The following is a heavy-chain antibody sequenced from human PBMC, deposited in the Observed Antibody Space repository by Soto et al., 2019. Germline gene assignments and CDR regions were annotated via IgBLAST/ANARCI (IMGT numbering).Heavy chain of an antibody. CDR3: DKDAPGNGWISDY. J-gene: IGHJ4*02. Sequence: PGRSMRLSCAASGFTFSIYGMSWVRQAPGKGLEWVSTFGGGGGGTSYADFVRGRFTISRDNSKNTLYLQMNSLTAEDTAVYYWDKDAPGNGWISDYCGLGAWVTVAS. V-gene: IGHV3-23*01. CDR2: FGGGGGGT. CDR1: GFTFSIYG. D-gene: IGHD2-8*01.